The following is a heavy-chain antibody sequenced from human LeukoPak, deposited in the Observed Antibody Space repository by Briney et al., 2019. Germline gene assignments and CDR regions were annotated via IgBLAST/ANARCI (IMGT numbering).Heavy chain of an antibody. CDR1: GGTFRSYA. Sequence: SVTVSCKGSGGTFRSYAISWVRQAPGQGVEWVGGIINMFGTAKYAQIFQGRETIKTEQKTSTAYREVSRLRSEDTAVYYCATSMLTCSNNYYYYIDVWGKVTTVTVSS. J-gene: IGHJ6*03. CDR3: ATSMLTCSNNYYYYIDV. V-gene: IGHV1-69*05. CDR2: IINMFGTA. D-gene: IGHD3-9*01.